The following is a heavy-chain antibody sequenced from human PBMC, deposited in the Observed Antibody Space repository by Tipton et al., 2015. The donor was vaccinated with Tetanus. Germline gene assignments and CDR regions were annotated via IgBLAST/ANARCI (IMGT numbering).Heavy chain of an antibody. CDR2: IYHTGNT. Sequence: TLSLTCTESGASFSSGGYYWSWIRQHPGRGLEWIGYIYHTGNTYYNPSLKSRLTISIDTSKSQFSLNLRSVTAAYTAVYYCARAPSTYYPGSWVHNWFDPWGLGTLVTVSS. J-gene: IGHJ5*02. CDR1: GASFSSGGYY. D-gene: IGHD1-26*01. V-gene: IGHV4-31*03. CDR3: ARAPSTYYPGSWVHNWFDP.